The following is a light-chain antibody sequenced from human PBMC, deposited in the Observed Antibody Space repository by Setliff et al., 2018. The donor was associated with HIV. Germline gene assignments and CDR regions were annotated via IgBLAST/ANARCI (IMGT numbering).Light chain of an antibody. CDR1: SNDIGAYNY. Sequence: QSVLTQPASVSGSPGQSITISCNGTSNDIGAYNYVSWYQQHPDRAPKLMIYEVNNRPSGVSNRFSGSKSGNTASLTISGLQPDDEADYYCCSYAGSRAFDVFGSGTKVTVL. V-gene: IGLV2-14*01. CDR2: EVN. CDR3: CSYAGSRAFDV. J-gene: IGLJ1*01.